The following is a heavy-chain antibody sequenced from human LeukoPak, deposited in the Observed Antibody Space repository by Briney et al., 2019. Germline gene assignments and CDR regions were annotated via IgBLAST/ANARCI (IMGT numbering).Heavy chain of an antibody. CDR3: AATDGYIHRHPLYYLDY. D-gene: IGHD5-24*01. J-gene: IGHJ4*02. Sequence: SVKVSCKASGGTFNNYAISWVRQAPGQGPEWMGGVMPLFGTPSYGQKFQGRVTVITDDSTNTAYMEVSSLRYDDTAIYYCAATDGYIHRHPLYYLDYWGQGTLVIVSP. CDR2: VMPLFGTP. CDR1: GGTFNNYA. V-gene: IGHV1-69*05.